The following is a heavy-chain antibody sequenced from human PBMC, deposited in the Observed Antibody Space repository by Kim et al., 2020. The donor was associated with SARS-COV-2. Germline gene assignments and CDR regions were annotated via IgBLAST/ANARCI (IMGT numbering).Heavy chain of an antibody. V-gene: IGHV4-39*01. CDR3: ARLGHYYDSSGYYRGYYYYGMDV. J-gene: IGHJ6*02. Sequence: SETLSLTCTVSGGSISSSSYYWGWIRQPPGKGLEWIGSIYYSGSTYYNPSLKSRVTISVDTSKNQFSLKLSSVTAADTAVYYCARLGHYYDSSGYYRGYYYYGMDVWGQGTTVTVSS. CDR2: IYYSGST. CDR1: GGSISSSSYY. D-gene: IGHD3-22*01.